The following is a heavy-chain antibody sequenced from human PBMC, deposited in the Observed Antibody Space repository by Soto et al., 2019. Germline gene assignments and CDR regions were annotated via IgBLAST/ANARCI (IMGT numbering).Heavy chain of an antibody. D-gene: IGHD2-2*03. CDR3: ARDGYCSSTSCAAYYYYGMDV. V-gene: IGHV4-38-2*02. J-gene: IGHJ6*02. CDR1: GYSISSGYY. CDR2: IYHSGST. Sequence: SETLSLTCAVSGYSISSGYYWGWIRQPPGKGLEWIGSIYHSGSTYYNPSLKSRVTISVDTSKNQFSLKLSSVTAADTAVYYCARDGYCSSTSCAAYYYYGMDVWGQGTTVTV.